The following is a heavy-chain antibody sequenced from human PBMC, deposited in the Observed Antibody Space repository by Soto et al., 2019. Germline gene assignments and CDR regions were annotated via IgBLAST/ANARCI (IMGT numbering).Heavy chain of an antibody. CDR3: ARGGNFWSGYYPKKFDY. CDR2: INHSGST. Sequence: SETLSLTCAVYGGSFSGYYWSWIRQPPGKGLEWIGEINHSGSTNYNPSLKSRVTISVDTSKIQFSLKLSSVTAADTAVYYCARGGNFWSGYYPKKFDYWGQGTLVTVSS. J-gene: IGHJ4*02. D-gene: IGHD3-3*01. CDR1: GGSFSGYY. V-gene: IGHV4-34*01.